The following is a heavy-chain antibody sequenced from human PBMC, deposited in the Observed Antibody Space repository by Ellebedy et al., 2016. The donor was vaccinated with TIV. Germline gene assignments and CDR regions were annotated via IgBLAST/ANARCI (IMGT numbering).Heavy chain of an antibody. CDR1: EFSSRSYW. V-gene: IGHV3-7*03. CDR3: AKGPIAAANANWFDP. J-gene: IGHJ5*02. Sequence: GESLKISCSASEFSSRSYWMTWVRQAPGKGPEWVANIKEDGTETYYVDSVKGRFTMSRDNAKSSFYLQMNSLRAEDTAVYYCAKGPIAAANANWFDPWGQGTLVTVSS. D-gene: IGHD6-13*01. CDR2: IKEDGTET.